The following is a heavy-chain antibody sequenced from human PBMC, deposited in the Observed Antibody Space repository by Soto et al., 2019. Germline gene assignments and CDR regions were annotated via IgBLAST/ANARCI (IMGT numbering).Heavy chain of an antibody. CDR3: ARGKPLGYCSGGSCYFNY. CDR1: GFTFSSYS. J-gene: IGHJ4*02. CDR2: ISSSSSYI. V-gene: IGHV3-21*01. D-gene: IGHD2-15*01. Sequence: EVQLVESGGGLVKPGGPLRLSCAASGFTFSSYSMNWVRQVPGKGLEWVSSISSSSSYIYYADSVKGRFTISRDNAKNSLYLQMNSLRAEDTAVYYCARGKPLGYCSGGSCYFNYWGQGTLVTVSS.